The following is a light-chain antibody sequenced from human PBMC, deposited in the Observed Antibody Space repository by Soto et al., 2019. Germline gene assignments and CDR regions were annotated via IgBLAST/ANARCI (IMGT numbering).Light chain of an antibody. V-gene: IGKV1-5*03. CDR2: KAS. CDR1: QSIRSW. CDR3: QQYYIYPYT. Sequence: DIQMTQSPSTLSASVGDRVTITCRASQSIRSWLAWYQKKPGKAPKLLIYKASNLESGVPSSFSGSGSGTEFTLTISCLQPDDFATYFCQQYYIYPYTFGQGTKLEIK. J-gene: IGKJ2*01.